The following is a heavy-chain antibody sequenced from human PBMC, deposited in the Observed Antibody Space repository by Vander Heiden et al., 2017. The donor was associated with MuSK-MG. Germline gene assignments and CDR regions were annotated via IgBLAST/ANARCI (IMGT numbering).Heavy chain of an antibody. CDR3: ASPSQLNYYGSGSDAFDI. CDR2: IYHSGST. D-gene: IGHD3-10*01. CDR1: GYSISSGYY. Sequence: QVQLQESGPGLVKPSETLSLTCAVSGYSISSGYYWGWIRQPPGKGLEWIGSIYHSGSTYYNPSLKSRVTISVDTSKNQFSLKLSSVTAADTAVYYCASPSQLNYYGSGSDAFDIWGQGTMVTVSS. V-gene: IGHV4-38-2*01. J-gene: IGHJ3*02.